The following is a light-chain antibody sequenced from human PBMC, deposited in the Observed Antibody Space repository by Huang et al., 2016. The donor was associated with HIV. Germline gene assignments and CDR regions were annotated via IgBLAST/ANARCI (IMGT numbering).Light chain of an antibody. CDR3: MQSLQTPGT. V-gene: IGKV2-28*01. CDR1: QSLLHGNGYNY. J-gene: IGKJ5*01. CDR2: SGS. Sequence: DIVMIQSPLSLSVTPGEAASISCRSSQSLLHGNGYNYLEWYLQKPGQSPQLLIYSGSDRAPGVPARFSASGSGTDVSLTISSVEAEDIGIYYCMQSLQTPGTFGQGTRLDMK.